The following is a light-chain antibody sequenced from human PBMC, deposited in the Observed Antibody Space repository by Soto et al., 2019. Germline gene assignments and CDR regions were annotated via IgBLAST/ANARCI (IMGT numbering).Light chain of an antibody. CDR2: DAS. V-gene: IGKV1-5*01. CDR1: RSVSRW. CDR3: QQYNSYSSVT. J-gene: IGKJ1*01. Sequence: DIQMTQSPSTLSASVGYRVTITCLASRSVSRWLAWYQQKPGKAPWLLIYDASSLESGVPTRFSGSGSGTQFTITISSLQPDDFGTYYCQQYNSYSSVTFGQGTMVDIK.